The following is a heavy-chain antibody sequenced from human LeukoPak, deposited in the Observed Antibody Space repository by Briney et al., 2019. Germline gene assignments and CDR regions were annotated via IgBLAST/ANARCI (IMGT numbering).Heavy chain of an antibody. V-gene: IGHV4-30-4*01. Sequence: SETLSLTCTVSGGSFSGYLWSWIRQPPGKGREWIGYIYYSGSTYYNPSLQSRVTISVDTFKNQFSLKLSSVTAADTAVYYCAREKLELWLSFDYWGQGTLVTVSS. CDR3: AREKLELWLSFDY. J-gene: IGHJ4*02. CDR2: IYYSGST. D-gene: IGHD3-10*01. CDR1: GGSFSGYL.